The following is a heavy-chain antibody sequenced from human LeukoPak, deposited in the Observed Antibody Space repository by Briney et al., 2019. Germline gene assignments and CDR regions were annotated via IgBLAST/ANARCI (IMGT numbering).Heavy chain of an antibody. J-gene: IGHJ4*02. CDR3: ACGRTGYYDSTGYDGY. CDR1: GGSFSGYY. Sequence: SETLSLTCAVYGGSFSGYYWSWIRQPPGKGLEWIGGINHSGSTNYNPSLKSRVTISVDTSKNQFSLKLSSVTAADTAVYYCACGRTGYYDSTGYDGYWGQGTLVTVSS. CDR2: INHSGST. D-gene: IGHD3-22*01. V-gene: IGHV4-34*01.